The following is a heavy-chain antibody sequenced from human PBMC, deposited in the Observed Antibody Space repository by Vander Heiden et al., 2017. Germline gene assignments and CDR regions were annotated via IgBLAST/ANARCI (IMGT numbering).Heavy chain of an antibody. CDR3: ARDRTGDYFDF. CDR1: GFRLGTFV. CDR2: ISSAGNKK. Sequence: QVQLVEFVLRVVQPGRSLTPPSADSGFRLGTFVMHWVRQAPGRGLEWGAVISSAGNKKYCAGSVKGRFTVSRDNSKKTLYLQMNRLRAEDTAVYYCARDRTGDYFDFWGQGTLVTVSS. V-gene: IGHV3-30-3*01. J-gene: IGHJ4*02.